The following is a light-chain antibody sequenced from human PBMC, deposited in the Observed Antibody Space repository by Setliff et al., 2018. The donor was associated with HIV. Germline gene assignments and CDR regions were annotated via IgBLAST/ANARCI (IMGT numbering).Light chain of an antibody. Sequence: QSALTQPASVSGSPGQSITISCTGTSNDVGRYDLVSWYQQHPARAPKLIIYEVSKRPSGVPDRFSGSKSGNTASLTVSGLQAEDEADYYCSSYGGNNNKVFGTGTKVTVL. CDR3: SSYGGNNNKV. CDR1: SNDVGRYDL. V-gene: IGLV2-8*01. CDR2: EVS. J-gene: IGLJ1*01.